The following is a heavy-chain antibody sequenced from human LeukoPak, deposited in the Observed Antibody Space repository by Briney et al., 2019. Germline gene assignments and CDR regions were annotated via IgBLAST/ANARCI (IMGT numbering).Heavy chain of an antibody. Sequence: SETLSLTCTVSGGSISSGDYYWSWIRQPPGKGLEWIGYIYYSGRTYYNPSLKSRVIISVDTSKNQFSLKLSSVTAADTAVYYCARATDVYSFDYWGQGTLVTVSS. J-gene: IGHJ4*02. CDR2: IYYSGRT. CDR1: GGSISSGDYY. CDR3: ARATDVYSFDY. V-gene: IGHV4-30-4*01.